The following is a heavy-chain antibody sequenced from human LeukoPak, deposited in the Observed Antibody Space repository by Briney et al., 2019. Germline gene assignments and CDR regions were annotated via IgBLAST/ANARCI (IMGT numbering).Heavy chain of an antibody. CDR3: AEVGSQWDYSNYFDY. CDR2: IRYDGSNR. Sequence: PGGSLRLSCAASGFTFNSYGMHWVRQAPGKGLDWVAFIRYDGSNRYYADSVKGRFTISRDNSKNTLYLQMNSLRAEDTAVYYCAEVGSQWDYSNYFDYWGQGTLVTVSS. V-gene: IGHV3-30*02. J-gene: IGHJ4*02. CDR1: GFTFNSYG. D-gene: IGHD4-11*01.